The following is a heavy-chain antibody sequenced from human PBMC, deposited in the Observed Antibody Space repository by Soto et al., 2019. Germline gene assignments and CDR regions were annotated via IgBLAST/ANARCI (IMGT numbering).Heavy chain of an antibody. D-gene: IGHD6-19*01. CDR1: GFTFSSYA. Sequence: VQLLESGGGLVQPGGSLRLSCAASGFTFSSYAMSWVRQAPGKGLEWVSAISGSGGSTYYADSVKGRFTISRDNSKNTLYLQMNSLRAEDTAVYYCAKDPRRRRRWLVVPDYWGQGTLVTVSS. CDR2: ISGSGGST. V-gene: IGHV3-23*01. J-gene: IGHJ4*02. CDR3: AKDPRRRRRWLVVPDY.